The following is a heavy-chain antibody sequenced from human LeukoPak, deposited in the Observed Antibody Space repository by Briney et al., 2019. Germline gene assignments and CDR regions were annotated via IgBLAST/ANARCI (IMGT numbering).Heavy chain of an antibody. D-gene: IGHD1-14*01. CDR3: VTSTNGV. J-gene: IGHJ3*01. Sequence: KPGGSLRLSCAASGFTFSDAWMTWVRQAPGEGLEWVGRIKSKLDGDTIDYGTPAKGRFTISRDDSKNMLFLQMNSLKTEDTAVYYCVTSTNGVWGQGTVVTVSS. CDR1: GFTFSDAW. CDR2: IKSKLDGDTI. V-gene: IGHV3-15*01.